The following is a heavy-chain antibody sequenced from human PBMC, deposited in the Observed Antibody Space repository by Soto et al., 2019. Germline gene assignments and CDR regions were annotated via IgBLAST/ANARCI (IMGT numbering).Heavy chain of an antibody. Sequence: SETLSLTCTVSGGSISSYYWSWIRQPPGKGLEWIGYIYYSGSTNYNPSLKSRVTISVDTSKNQFSLKLSSVTAADTAVYYCARTGYSSSWFPPFYYMDVWGKGTTVT. J-gene: IGHJ6*03. V-gene: IGHV4-59*01. CDR1: GGSISSYY. CDR2: IYYSGST. D-gene: IGHD6-13*01. CDR3: ARTGYSSSWFPPFYYMDV.